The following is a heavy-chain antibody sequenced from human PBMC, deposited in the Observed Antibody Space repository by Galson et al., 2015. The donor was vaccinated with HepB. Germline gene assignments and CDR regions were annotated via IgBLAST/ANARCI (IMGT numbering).Heavy chain of an antibody. CDR2: ISYDGSNK. CDR1: GFTFSSYA. J-gene: IGHJ4*02. V-gene: IGHV3-30*04. Sequence: SLRLSCAASGFTFSSYAMHWVRQAPGKGLEWVAVISYDGSNKYYADSVKGRFTISRDNSKNTLYLQMNSLRAEDTAVYYCARDWTVQSSGYWGQGTLVTVSS. D-gene: IGHD3-10*01. CDR3: ARDWTVQSSGY.